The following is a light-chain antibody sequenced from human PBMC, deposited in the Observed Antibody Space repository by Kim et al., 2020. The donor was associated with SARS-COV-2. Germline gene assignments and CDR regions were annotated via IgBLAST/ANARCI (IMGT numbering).Light chain of an antibody. Sequence: RITISCSGGSANIGAGYDVHWYQQLPGTAPKLLIYGNSNRPSGVPDRFSGSKSGTSASLAITGLQAEDEADYYCQSYDSSLSGGVFGGGTKLTVL. V-gene: IGLV1-40*01. CDR2: GNS. CDR1: SANIGAGYD. J-gene: IGLJ3*02. CDR3: QSYDSSLSGGV.